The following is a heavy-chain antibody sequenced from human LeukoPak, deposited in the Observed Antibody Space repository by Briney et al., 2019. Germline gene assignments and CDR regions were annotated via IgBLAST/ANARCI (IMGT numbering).Heavy chain of an antibody. CDR1: GFTFSLYW. J-gene: IGHJ5*02. D-gene: IGHD5-18*01. V-gene: IGHV3-7*01. CDR3: ARDPDTTTGNPGFDP. CDR2: IRQDGNEI. Sequence: GGSLRLSCAASGFTFSLYWMSWVRQAPGKGLEWVANIRQDGNEIYYVDSVKGRFTISRDNAKNSLYLQMNSLRVEDTAVYYCARDPDTTTGNPGFDPWGQGTLVTVSS.